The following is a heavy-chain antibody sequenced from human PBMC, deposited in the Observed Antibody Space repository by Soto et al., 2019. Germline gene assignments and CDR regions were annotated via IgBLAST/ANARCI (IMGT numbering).Heavy chain of an antibody. D-gene: IGHD2-15*01. J-gene: IGHJ4*01. Sequence: SGPTLVNPTQTLTLTCTFSGFSLSTRGVGVGWIRQPPGKALEWLALIYWDGDKLYSPSLKSRLTITEDASKNQVVLTMTNMDPVDTATYYCARPFDFGGNWCFDYWGQEPWSPSPQ. CDR3: ARPFDFGGNWCFDY. V-gene: IGHV2-5*02. CDR2: IYWDGDK. CDR1: GFSLSTRGVG.